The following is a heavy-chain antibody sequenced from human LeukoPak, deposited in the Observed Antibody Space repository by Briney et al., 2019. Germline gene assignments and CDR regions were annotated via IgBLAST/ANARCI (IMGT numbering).Heavy chain of an antibody. J-gene: IGHJ4*02. V-gene: IGHV1-69*01. Sequence: SVKVSCKASGGTFSSYAISWVRQAPGQGLEWMGGIITIFGTANYAQKFQGRVTITADESTSTAYMELSSLRTEDTAVYYCARVLGSPAPPDYWGQGTLVTVSS. CDR3: ARVLGSPAPPDY. CDR1: GGTFSSYA. CDR2: IITIFGTA. D-gene: IGHD2-2*01.